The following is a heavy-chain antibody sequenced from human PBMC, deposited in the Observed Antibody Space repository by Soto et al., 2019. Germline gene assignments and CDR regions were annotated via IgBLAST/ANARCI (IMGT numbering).Heavy chain of an antibody. CDR1: GGTFSTHA. CDR2: IIPISGAT. J-gene: IGHJ6*02. V-gene: IGHV1-69*13. CDR3: ARGYCSGGNCYSGMDV. D-gene: IGHD2-15*01. Sequence: SVKVSCKASGGTFSTHAIIWVRQAPGHGLEWMGGIIPISGATYYTQKFQGRVTITADEPTSTAFMELSSLKSDDTAVFYCARGYCSGGNCYSGMDVWGQGTMVTVSS.